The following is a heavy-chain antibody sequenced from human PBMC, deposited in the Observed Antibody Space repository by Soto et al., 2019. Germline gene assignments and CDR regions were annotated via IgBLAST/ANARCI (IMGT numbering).Heavy chain of an antibody. V-gene: IGHV4-39*01. D-gene: IGHD1-20*01. CDR2: IYYSGST. J-gene: IGHJ6*02. Sequence: SETLSLTCTVSGGSISSSSYYWGWIRQPPGKGLEWIGSIYYSGSTYYNPSLKSRVTISVDTSKNQFSLKLSSVTAADTAVYYCANLGITGTTVYYYGMDVWGQGTTVTVSS. CDR1: GGSISSSSYY. CDR3: ANLGITGTTVYYYGMDV.